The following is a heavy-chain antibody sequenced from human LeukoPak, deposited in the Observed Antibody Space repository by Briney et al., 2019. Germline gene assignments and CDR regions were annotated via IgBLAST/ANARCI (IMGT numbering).Heavy chain of an antibody. D-gene: IGHD3-3*01. V-gene: IGHV4-59*01. J-gene: IGHJ4*02. CDR1: GGSISSYY. CDR2: IYYSGST. Sequence: KPSETLSLTXTVSGGSISSYYWSWIRQPPGKGLEWIGYIYYSGSTNYNPSLKSRVTISLDTSKNQFSLRLSSVTAADTAVYYCARESLESSLHYWGQGTLVTVSS. CDR3: ARESLESSLHY.